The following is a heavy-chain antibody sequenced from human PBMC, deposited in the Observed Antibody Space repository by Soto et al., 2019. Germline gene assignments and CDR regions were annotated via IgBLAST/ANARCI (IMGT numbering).Heavy chain of an antibody. D-gene: IGHD1-26*01. CDR3: AKSGGPGGITRPHNWFDP. V-gene: IGHV3-30*18. CDR2: ISYDGSNK. J-gene: IGHJ5*02. CDR1: GGSLSGYY. Sequence: LSLTCAVYGGSLSGYYWTWVRQAPGKGLEWVAVISYDGSNKYYADSVKGRFTISRDNSKNTLYLQMNSLRAEDTAVYYCAKSGGPGGITRPHNWFDPWGQGTLVTVSS.